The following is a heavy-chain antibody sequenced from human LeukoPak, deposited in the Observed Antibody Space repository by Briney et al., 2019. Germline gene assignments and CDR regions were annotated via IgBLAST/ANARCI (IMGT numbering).Heavy chain of an antibody. J-gene: IGHJ4*02. Sequence: ASVKVSCKASGYTFTSYGISWVRQAPGQGLVWMGWISAYNGNTNYAQKLQGRVTMTTDTSTSTAYMELRSLRSDDTAAYYCAREGIYSGYVLTDYWGQGTLVTVSS. CDR2: ISAYNGNT. D-gene: IGHD5-12*01. CDR3: AREGIYSGYVLTDY. V-gene: IGHV1-18*01. CDR1: GYTFTSYG.